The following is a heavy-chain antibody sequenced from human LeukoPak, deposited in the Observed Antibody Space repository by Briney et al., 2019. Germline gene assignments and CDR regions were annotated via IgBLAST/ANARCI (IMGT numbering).Heavy chain of an antibody. CDR2: IYTSGST. D-gene: IGHD2-2*01. V-gene: IGHV4-4*07. J-gene: IGHJ5*02. CDR3: ARHGRGVPAARPISP. Sequence: PSETLSLTCTVSGGSISSYYWNWIRQPAGKGLGWIGRIYTSGSTNYNPSLKSRVTMSVDTSKNQFSLKLSSVTAADTAVYYCARHGRGVPAARPISPWGQGTLVTVSS. CDR1: GGSISSYY.